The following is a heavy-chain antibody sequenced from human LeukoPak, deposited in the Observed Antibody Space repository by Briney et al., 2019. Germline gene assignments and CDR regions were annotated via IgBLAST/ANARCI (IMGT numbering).Heavy chain of an antibody. CDR1: GFTVSSNY. CDR2: IYSGGST. CDR3: ARDGYSGSYYRLYYFFMDV. Sequence: PGGSLRLSCAASGFTVSSNYMSWVRQAPGKGLEWVSVIYSGGSTYYADPVKGRFTISRDSSENTLYLQMNSLRGEDTAVYYCARDGYSGSYYRLYYFFMDVWGKGTTVTVSS. D-gene: IGHD1-26*01. J-gene: IGHJ6*03. V-gene: IGHV3-53*01.